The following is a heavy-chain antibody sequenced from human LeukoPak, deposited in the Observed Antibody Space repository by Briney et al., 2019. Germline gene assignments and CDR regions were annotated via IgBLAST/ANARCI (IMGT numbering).Heavy chain of an antibody. V-gene: IGHV3-7*03. CDR2: INQDESEK. J-gene: IGHJ6*02. CDR1: GFTFSNFW. Sequence: PGGSLRLSCAASGFTFSNFWMHWVRQAPGKGLEWVAHINQDESEKSYVDSAKGRFTISRDNGKNSLYLQMSSLRVEDTGVYHCARGHYGLDVWGQGTTVTVSS. CDR3: ARGHYGLDV.